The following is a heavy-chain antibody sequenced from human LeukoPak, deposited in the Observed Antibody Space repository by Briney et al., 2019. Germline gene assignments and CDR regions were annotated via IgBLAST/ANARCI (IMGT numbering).Heavy chain of an antibody. J-gene: IGHJ3*02. CDR3: ARITDRTIFGEIMHGFDI. CDR2: IYYNGRT. Sequence: SETLSLTCTVSGDSINNNNYYWGWIRQPPGKGLEWIGNIYYNGRTYYSPSLKSRGTISVDTSNNQFSLKSSSVTAADTAVYYCARITDRTIFGEIMHGFDIWGQGTPVTASS. D-gene: IGHD3-3*01. V-gene: IGHV4-39*01. CDR1: GDSINNNNYY.